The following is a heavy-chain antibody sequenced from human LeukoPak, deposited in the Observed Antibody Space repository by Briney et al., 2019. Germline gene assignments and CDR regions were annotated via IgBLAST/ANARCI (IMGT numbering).Heavy chain of an antibody. D-gene: IGHD6-6*01. CDR1: GGTFGGYY. J-gene: IGHJ4*02. Sequence: SETLSLTCAVSGGTFGGYYWSWIRQPPGKGLEWIGEINHSGSTTYNPSLKSRVIISVDTYKKHFSLLLRPVTTADATAYYYSGGRLAARHYFDYWGKGTLVTVSS. CDR2: INHSGST. CDR3: SGGRLAARHYFDY. V-gene: IGHV4-34*01.